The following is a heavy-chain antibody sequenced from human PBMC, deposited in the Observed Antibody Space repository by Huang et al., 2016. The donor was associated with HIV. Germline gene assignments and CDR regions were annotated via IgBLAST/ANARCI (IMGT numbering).Heavy chain of an antibody. V-gene: IGHV4-39*02. Sequence: LQESGPGLVGPSETLSLTCAVSGDSINSNTFYWGWIRRPPGKALEWIGSIYYSGTTYYNPAVKRRARIAVDASKNRIFLHLRSVTAADTGVYYCARTGVAVSDDPEYFQHWGQGALVTIS. D-gene: IGHD3-3*01. CDR1: GDSINSNTFY. CDR2: IYYSGTT. J-gene: IGHJ1*01. CDR3: ARTGVAVSDDPEYFQH.